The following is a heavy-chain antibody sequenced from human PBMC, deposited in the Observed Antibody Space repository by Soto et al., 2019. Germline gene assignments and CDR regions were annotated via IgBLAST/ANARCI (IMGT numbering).Heavy chain of an antibody. CDR3: ARERRDGYDN. V-gene: IGHV1-8*01. CDR2: MNPNSGNT. CDR1: GYTFTSYD. Sequence: QVQLVQSGAEVKKPGASVKVSCKASGYTFTSYDINWVRQATGQGLEWMGWMNPNSGNTAYAQKFQSSVTMTSNTSISTAYLELSSRRSEGTAVYYCARERRDGYDNWGQGTLVTVSS. J-gene: IGHJ4*02. D-gene: IGHD5-12*01.